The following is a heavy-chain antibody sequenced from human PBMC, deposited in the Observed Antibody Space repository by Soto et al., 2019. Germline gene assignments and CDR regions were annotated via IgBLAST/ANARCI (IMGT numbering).Heavy chain of an antibody. D-gene: IGHD3-16*01. CDR3: ARDSPGGVRGSPYYYYGMDF. V-gene: IGHV4-59*01. CDR2: IYYSGST. Sequence: LSLTCTVSGGSISSYYWSWIRQPPGKGLEWIGYIYYSGSTNYNPSLKSRVTISVDTSKNQFSLKLSSVTTADTAVYYCARDSPGGVRGSPYYYYGMDFWGQGTTVTVSS. J-gene: IGHJ6*02. CDR1: GGSISSYY.